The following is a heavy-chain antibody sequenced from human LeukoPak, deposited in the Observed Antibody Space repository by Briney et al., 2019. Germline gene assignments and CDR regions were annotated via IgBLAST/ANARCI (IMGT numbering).Heavy chain of an antibody. CDR2: IKQDGSDK. V-gene: IGHV3-7*01. D-gene: IGHD6-13*01. J-gene: IGHJ3*02. Sequence: GGSLRLSCAASGFTFSSYWMSWVRQAPGKGLEWVANIKQDGSDKYYVDSVKGRFTISRDNAKNSLYLQMNSLRAEDTAVYYCARDLGSSWAYDAFDIWGQGTMVTVSS. CDR1: GFTFSSYW. CDR3: ARDLGSSWAYDAFDI.